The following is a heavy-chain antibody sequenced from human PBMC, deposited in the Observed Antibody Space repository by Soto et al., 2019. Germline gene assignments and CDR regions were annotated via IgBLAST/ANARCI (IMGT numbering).Heavy chain of an antibody. V-gene: IGHV3-30*04. D-gene: IGHD3-10*01. CDR1: GFTFSRYA. CDR3: ARSRNSAVADSFDF. Sequence: QVQVVESGGGVVQPGRSLRLSCAASGFTFSRYAIHWVRQAPGKGLEWVAVISRDGSNKYYVDSVKGRFTISRDNSKHTLYLQMNRLRDEDTAVYYCARSRNSAVADSFDFWGQGTLVTVSS. J-gene: IGHJ4*02. CDR2: ISRDGSNK.